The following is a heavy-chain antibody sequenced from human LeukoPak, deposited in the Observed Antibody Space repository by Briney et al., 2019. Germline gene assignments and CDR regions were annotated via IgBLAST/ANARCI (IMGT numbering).Heavy chain of an antibody. CDR1: GGSISSYY. V-gene: IGHV4-59*08. J-gene: IGHJ5*02. CDR3: ARLVSSWFDP. Sequence: SETLSLTCTVSGGSISSYYWSWIRQPPGKGLEWIGYIYYGGSTNYNPSLKSRVTISVDTSKNQFSLKLSSVTAADTAVYYCARLVSSWFDPWSQGTLVTVSS. CDR2: IYYGGST. D-gene: IGHD2-2*01.